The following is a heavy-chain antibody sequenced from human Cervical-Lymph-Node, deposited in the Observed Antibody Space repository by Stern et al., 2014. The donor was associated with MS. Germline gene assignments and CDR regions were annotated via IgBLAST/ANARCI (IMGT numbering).Heavy chain of an antibody. V-gene: IGHV4-61*02. CDR1: GGSINTGNHY. CDR2: ITASGTP. J-gene: IGHJ6*02. CDR3: ARESRQLIVIQYYSYGMDV. Sequence: QLQLQESGPGLVKPSQTLSLTCTVSGGSINTGNHYWDWIRQPAGKGLVWIGHITASGTPNFTPPLRSRIPMSIATSNNQFSLKLSSVTAADTAVYYCARESRQLIVIQYYSYGMDVWGQGTTVTVSS. D-gene: IGHD2/OR15-2a*01.